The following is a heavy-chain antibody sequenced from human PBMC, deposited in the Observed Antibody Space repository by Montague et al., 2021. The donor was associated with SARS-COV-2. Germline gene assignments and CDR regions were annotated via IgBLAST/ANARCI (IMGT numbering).Heavy chain of an antibody. CDR1: GFTFTSYG. CDR3: AKRGSYFFDY. CDR2: FTVIGAGT. J-gene: IGHJ4*02. Sequence: LRLSCAASGFTFTSYGMAWVRQAPGKGLEWVSVFTVIGAGTYXAESVEGRFTISRDHSRNTLFLQMNSLRAEDTAVYYCAKRGSYFFDYGGQGTLVTVSS. D-gene: IGHD1-26*01. V-gene: IGHV3-23*01.